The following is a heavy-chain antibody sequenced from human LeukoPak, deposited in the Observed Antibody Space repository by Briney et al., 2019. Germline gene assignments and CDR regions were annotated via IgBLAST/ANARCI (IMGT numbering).Heavy chain of an antibody. J-gene: IGHJ4*02. CDR2: INPTSGGT. CDR1: GYTFTGYY. Sequence: ASVKVSCKASGYTFTGYYVHWVRQAPGQGLEWMGWINPTSGGTKYAQKFQGRVTMTRDTSISTAYMELSRLRADDTAVFYCARGGSAWDNPFDYWGQGTLVTVSS. CDR3: ARGGSAWDNPFDY. D-gene: IGHD6-19*01. V-gene: IGHV1-2*02.